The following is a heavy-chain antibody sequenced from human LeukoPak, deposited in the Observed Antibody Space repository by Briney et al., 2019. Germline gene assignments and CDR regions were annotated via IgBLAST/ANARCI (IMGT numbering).Heavy chain of an antibody. CDR2: ISPSSNYI. D-gene: IGHD4-23*01. CDR1: GFTFSSYS. V-gene: IGHV3-21*01. CDR3: ASGLRHPVGGTSY. J-gene: IGHJ4*02. Sequence: KPGGSLRLSCAASGFTFSSYSMNWVRQAPGKGLEWVSSISPSSNYIYYADSVKGRFTISRDNAKTSLYLQMSSLRAEDTAVYYCASGLRHPVGGTSYWGQGTLVTVSS.